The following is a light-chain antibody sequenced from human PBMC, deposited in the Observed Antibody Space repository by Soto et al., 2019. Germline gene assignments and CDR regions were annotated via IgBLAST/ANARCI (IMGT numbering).Light chain of an antibody. Sequence: ALQMTQSPSSLSASVGDRVTISCRASQGIGNALGWYQQKPGEPPKVLIYGASNLQSGVPPRFSGSGSGTDLTLAISSLQPEDSATYYCLQDINYPWTFGQGTKVDI. CDR1: QGIGNA. J-gene: IGKJ1*01. CDR3: LQDINYPWT. CDR2: GAS. V-gene: IGKV1-6*01.